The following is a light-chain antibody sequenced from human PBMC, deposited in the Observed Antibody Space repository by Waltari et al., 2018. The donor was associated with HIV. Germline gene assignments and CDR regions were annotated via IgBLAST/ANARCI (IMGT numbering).Light chain of an antibody. V-gene: IGLV2-8*01. CDR1: RSDVGGYNY. Sequence: QSALTQPPSASGYPGQSVTISCTGTRSDVGGYNYVSWYQQHQGKAPKLKIFDVNTRPSGVPDRFSGSKSGNTAFLTVSGLQAEDEADYYCKSYAGSSNPYVFGPGTKVTVL. J-gene: IGLJ1*01. CDR2: DVN. CDR3: KSYAGSSNPYV.